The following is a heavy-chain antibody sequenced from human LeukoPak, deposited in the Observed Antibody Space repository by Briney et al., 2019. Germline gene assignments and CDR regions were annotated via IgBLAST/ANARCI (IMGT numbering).Heavy chain of an antibody. CDR3: AKGLSYGELYYFDY. V-gene: IGHV3-30*02. CDR1: GFTFSSYG. J-gene: IGHJ4*02. CDR2: IRYDGSNK. D-gene: IGHD5-18*01. Sequence: GGSLRLSCAASGFTFSSYGMHWVRQAPGKGLEWVAFIRYDGSNKYYADSVKGRFTISRGNSKNTLYLQMNSLRAEDTAVYYCAKGLSYGELYYFDYWGQGTLVTVSS.